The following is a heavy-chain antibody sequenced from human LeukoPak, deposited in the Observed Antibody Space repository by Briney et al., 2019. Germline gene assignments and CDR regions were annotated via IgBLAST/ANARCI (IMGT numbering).Heavy chain of an antibody. D-gene: IGHD3-16*01. V-gene: IGHV3-48*03. CDR1: GFTFDDYA. CDR2: IRSSGSTT. J-gene: IGHJ4*02. Sequence: PGRSLRLSCAASGFTFDDYAMNWVRQAPGKGLEWVSYIRSSGSTTYYADSVKGRFTISRDNAKDSLYLQMNSLRAEDTAVYYCVRVGNSLNYFDCWGQGTLVTVSS. CDR3: VRVGNSLNYFDC.